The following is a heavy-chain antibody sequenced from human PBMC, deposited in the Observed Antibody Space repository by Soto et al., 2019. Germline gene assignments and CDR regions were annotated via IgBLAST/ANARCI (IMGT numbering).Heavy chain of an antibody. Sequence: QVQLVQSGAEVKKPGASVKVSCKASGYTFTSYAMHWVRQAPGQRLERMGWINAGNGNTKYSQKFQGRVTMTRDTSASTAYMELSSLRSEDTAVYYCAVSYSNYVMGGPTDYWGQGTLVTVSS. CDR3: AVSYSNYVMGGPTDY. D-gene: IGHD4-4*01. V-gene: IGHV1-3*01. J-gene: IGHJ4*02. CDR2: INAGNGNT. CDR1: GYTFTSYA.